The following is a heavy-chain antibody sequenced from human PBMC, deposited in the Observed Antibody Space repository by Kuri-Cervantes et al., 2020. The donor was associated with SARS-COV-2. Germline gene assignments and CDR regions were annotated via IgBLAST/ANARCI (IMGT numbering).Heavy chain of an antibody. D-gene: IGHD5-24*01. CDR3: AKSFDPYNSLSGDYFDY. CDR2: LSLDGNND. V-gene: IGHV3-30-3*02. Sequence: GGSLRLSCAASGFFFGAYSMHWVRQAPGKGLEWVAGLSLDGNNDYYTQSVQGRFTISRDNSNNTLFLHMDSLRPEDTAVYYCAKSFDPYNSLSGDYFDYWGQGTLVTVSS. J-gene: IGHJ4*02. CDR1: GFFFGAYS.